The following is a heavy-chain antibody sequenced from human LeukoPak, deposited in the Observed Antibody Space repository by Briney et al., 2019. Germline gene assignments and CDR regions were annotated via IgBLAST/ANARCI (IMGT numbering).Heavy chain of an antibody. D-gene: IGHD5-18*01. V-gene: IGHV4-34*01. CDR3: ARAGGYSYGAKRFDP. CDR2: INHSGST. CDR1: GGSFSGYY. Sequence: SETLSLTCAVYGGSFSGYYWSWIRQPPGKGLEWIGEINHSGSTNYNPSLKSRVTISVDTSKNQFSLKLSSVTAADTAVYYCARAGGYSYGAKRFDPWGQGTLVTVSS. J-gene: IGHJ5*02.